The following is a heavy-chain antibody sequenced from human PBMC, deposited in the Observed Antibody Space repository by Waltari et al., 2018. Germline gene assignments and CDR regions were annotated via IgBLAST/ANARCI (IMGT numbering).Heavy chain of an antibody. Sequence: QVQLVESGGGVVQPGRSLRLSCAASGFTFSSYGMHWVRQAPGKGLEWVAVISDDGSNKYYADSVKGRFTISRDNSKNTLYLQMNSLRAEDTAVYYCAKEGSGLPFDYRGQGTLVTVSS. V-gene: IGHV3-30*18. J-gene: IGHJ4*02. CDR2: ISDDGSNK. CDR3: AKEGSGLPFDY. CDR1: GFTFSSYG. D-gene: IGHD3-10*01.